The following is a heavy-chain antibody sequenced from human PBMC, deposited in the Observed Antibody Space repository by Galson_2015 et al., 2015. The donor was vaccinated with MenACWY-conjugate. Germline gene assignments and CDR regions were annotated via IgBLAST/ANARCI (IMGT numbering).Heavy chain of an antibody. Sequence: SLRLSCAASGFTFSSYWMRWVRQIPGKGLEWVANIKQDGSETHYVGSVKGRFTISRDNAKDSVYLQMNNLRAEDTAVYYCAKDALSDTTGRTWSYYGMDVWGQGTTVTVSS. D-gene: IGHD1-1*01. V-gene: IGHV3-7*03. J-gene: IGHJ6*02. CDR2: IKQDGSET. CDR3: AKDALSDTTGRTWSYYGMDV. CDR1: GFTFSSYW.